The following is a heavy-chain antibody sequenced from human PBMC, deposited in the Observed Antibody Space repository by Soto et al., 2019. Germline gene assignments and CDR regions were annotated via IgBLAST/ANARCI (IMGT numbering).Heavy chain of an antibody. CDR1: GGSVSSGSYY. D-gene: IGHD5-18*01. J-gene: IGHJ5*02. Sequence: QVQLQESGPGLVKPSETLSLTCTVSGGSVSSGSYYWSWIRQPPGKGLEWIGYIYYSGSTNYNPSLKSRVTISVDTSKNQFSLKLSSVTAADTAVYYCARGGYSKMVSSWGQGTLVTVSS. V-gene: IGHV4-61*01. CDR3: ARGGYSKMVSS. CDR2: IYYSGST.